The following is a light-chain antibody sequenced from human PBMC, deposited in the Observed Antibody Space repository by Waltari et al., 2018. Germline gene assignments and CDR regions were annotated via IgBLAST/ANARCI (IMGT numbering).Light chain of an antibody. V-gene: IGKV3-15*01. J-gene: IGKJ1*01. CDR2: GAS. CDR1: QSINSN. CDR3: QQYNNWPLP. Sequence: EIVMTPSPATLSVSPGERATLSCRASQSINSNFAWYQQKPGQPPRLLFYGASIRATGVPARFTGSGSGTEFTLTINSMQSEDFAVYYCQQYNNWPLPFGQGTKVEIK.